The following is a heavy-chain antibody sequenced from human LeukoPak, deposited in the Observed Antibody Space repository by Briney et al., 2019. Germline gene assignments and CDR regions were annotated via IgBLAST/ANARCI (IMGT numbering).Heavy chain of an antibody. D-gene: IGHD2-15*01. J-gene: IGHJ4*02. CDR1: GYSFTSYW. Sequence: GESLKISCKGSGYSFTSYWIGWVRQMPGKGLEWMGIIYPGDSDTRYSPSFQGQVTISADKSISTAYLQWSSLKASDTAMYYCASLPRYCSGGSCCPGYFDYWGQGTLVTVSS. CDR2: IYPGDSDT. CDR3: ASLPRYCSGGSCCPGYFDY. V-gene: IGHV5-51*01.